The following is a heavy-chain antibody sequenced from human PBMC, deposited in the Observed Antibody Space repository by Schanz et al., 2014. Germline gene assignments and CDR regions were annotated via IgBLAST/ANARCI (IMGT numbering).Heavy chain of an antibody. J-gene: IGHJ4*02. D-gene: IGHD5-12*01. V-gene: IGHV3-23*01. Sequence: EVQLLESGGGLVQPGGSLRLSCASSGFSFTTYAMSWVLQAPGKGLEWVSAMNESHSTIYYADSVRGRFTISRDNAENTLFLQMNSLRAEDTAVYYCARKVVATIGGYYDNWGQGTLVIVSS. CDR2: MNESHSTI. CDR3: ARKVVATIGGYYDN. CDR1: GFSFTTYA.